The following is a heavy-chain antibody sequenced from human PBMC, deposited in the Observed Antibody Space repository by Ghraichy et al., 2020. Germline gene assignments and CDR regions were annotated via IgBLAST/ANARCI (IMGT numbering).Heavy chain of an antibody. J-gene: IGHJ4*02. Sequence: SETLSLTCTVSGGFFSSFHWSWIRQSPEKGLEWIGYIYYSGTTNYNPSLKSRVTISIDTSKNQFSLKLSSVTAADTAVYYCARVEPIPSGGHRFDNWGRGTRVTVSS. CDR3: ARVEPIPSGGHRFDN. CDR1: GGFFSSFH. V-gene: IGHV4-59*01. CDR2: IYYSGTT. D-gene: IGHD1-26*01.